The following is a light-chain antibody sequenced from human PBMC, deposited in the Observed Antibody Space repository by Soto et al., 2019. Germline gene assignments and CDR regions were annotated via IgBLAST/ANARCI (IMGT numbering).Light chain of an antibody. J-gene: IGKJ1*01. CDR3: QHFGNSPRT. Sequence: EIVLTQSPGTLSLSPEERATLSCRASQDVTSNYLAWYQQKPGQAPRLLIYGASNRATGIPDRFSGSGSATDFTLTISRLEPEDFAVYYCQHFGNSPRTFGQGTKVEIK. V-gene: IGKV3-20*01. CDR2: GAS. CDR1: QDVTSNY.